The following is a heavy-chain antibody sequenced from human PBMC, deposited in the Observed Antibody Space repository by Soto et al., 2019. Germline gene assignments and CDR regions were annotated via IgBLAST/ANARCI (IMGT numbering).Heavy chain of an antibody. D-gene: IGHD4-17*01. J-gene: IGHJ4*02. CDR1: GGSISSGDYY. V-gene: IGHV4-31*03. CDR3: ARAVPATVTSYPYY. Sequence: QVQLQESGPGLVKPSQTLSLTCTVSGGSISSGDYYWSWIRQHPGQGLEWIGYIYYNGSAYYNPSLKRRVTISVATSANQFSLKLSSVTAADMALNSCARAVPATVTSYPYYCGQGTLVTVSS. CDR2: IYYNGSA.